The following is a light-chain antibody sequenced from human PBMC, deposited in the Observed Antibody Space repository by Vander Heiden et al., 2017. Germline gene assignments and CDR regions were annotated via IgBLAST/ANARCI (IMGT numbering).Light chain of an antibody. V-gene: IGKV1-8*01. CDR2: AAS. CDR3: QQDDSYPHS. J-gene: IGKJ3*01. CDR1: QGISSY. Sequence: AIRMTQSPSSLSASTGDRVTITCRASQGISSYLAWYQQKPGKAPKLLIYAASTLQSGVPSRFSGSGSGTDFTLTISCLQSEDFATYYCQQDDSYPHSFGHGTKVDIK.